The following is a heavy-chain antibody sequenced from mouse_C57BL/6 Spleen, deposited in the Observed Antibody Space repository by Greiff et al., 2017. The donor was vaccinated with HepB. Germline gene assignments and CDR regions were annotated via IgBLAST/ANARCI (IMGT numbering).Heavy chain of an antibody. CDR3: ARSDYGSSSHFDY. V-gene: IGHV1-55*01. Sequence: QVQLQQPGAELVKPGASVKMSCKASGYTFTSYWITWVKQRPGQGLEWIGDIYPGSGSTNYNEKFKSKATLTVDTSSSTAYMQLSSLTSEDSAVYYFARSDYGSSSHFDYWGQGTTLTVSS. CDR2: IYPGSGST. D-gene: IGHD1-1*01. J-gene: IGHJ2*01. CDR1: GYTFTSYW.